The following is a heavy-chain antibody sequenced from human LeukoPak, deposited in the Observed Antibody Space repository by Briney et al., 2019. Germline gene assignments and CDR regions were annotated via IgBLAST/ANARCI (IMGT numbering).Heavy chain of an antibody. J-gene: IGHJ4*02. CDR3: AKDRYRSGSYSHFDY. Sequence: GGSLRLSCTASGFTFDDYAMHWVRQAPGKGLEGFSGISWNSDYIGYADSVKGRFTISRDNAKNSLYLQVNSLRAEDTALYYCAKDRYRSGSYSHFDYWGQGPLVTVSS. CDR1: GFTFDDYA. D-gene: IGHD1-26*01. CDR2: ISWNSDYI. V-gene: IGHV3-9*01.